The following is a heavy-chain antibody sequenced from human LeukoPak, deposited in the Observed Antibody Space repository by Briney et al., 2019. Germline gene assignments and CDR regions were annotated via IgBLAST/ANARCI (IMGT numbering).Heavy chain of an antibody. CDR1: GYTFTSYY. CDR3: ARDNSVEDTAWWFDP. CDR2: INPSGGST. Sequence: ASVKVSCKASGYTFTSYYMHWVRQAPGQGLEWMGIINPSGGSTSYAQKFQGRVTMTRDMSTSTDYMELSSLRTEDTAVYYCARDNSVEDTAWWFDPWGQGTLVTVSS. D-gene: IGHD4-23*01. J-gene: IGHJ5*02. V-gene: IGHV1-46*01.